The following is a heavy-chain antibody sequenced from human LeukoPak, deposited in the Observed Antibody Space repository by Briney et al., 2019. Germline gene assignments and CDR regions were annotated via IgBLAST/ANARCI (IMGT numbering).Heavy chain of an antibody. CDR1: GYTFTGYY. CDR2: INPNSGGT. V-gene: IGHV1-2*02. J-gene: IGHJ4*02. D-gene: IGHD1-26*01. Sequence: ASVKVSCKASGYTFTGYYMHWVRQAPGQGLEWMGWINPNSGGTNYAQKFQGRVTMTRDTSISTAYMELTTLRSDDTAVYYCARSPIGLGFFDYWGQGTLVTVSS. CDR3: ARSPIGLGFFDY.